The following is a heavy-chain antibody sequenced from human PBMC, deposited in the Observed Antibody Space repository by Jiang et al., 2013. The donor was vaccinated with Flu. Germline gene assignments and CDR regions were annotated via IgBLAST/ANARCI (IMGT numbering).Heavy chain of an antibody. Sequence: KPTQTLTLTCTFSGFSLSTSGMCVSWIRQPPGKALEWLARIDWDDDKYYSTSLKTRLTISKDTSKNQVVLTMTNMDPVDTATYYCSRIFYSGSGIRYAFDVWGQGTMVTVSS. CDR3: SRIFYSGSGIRYAFDV. V-gene: IGHV2-70*11. D-gene: IGHD3-10*01. J-gene: IGHJ3*01. CDR2: IDWDDDK. CDR1: GFSLSTSGMC.